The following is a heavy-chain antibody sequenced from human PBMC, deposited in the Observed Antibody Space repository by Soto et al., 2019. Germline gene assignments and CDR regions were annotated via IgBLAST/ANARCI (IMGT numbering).Heavy chain of an antibody. J-gene: IGHJ3*02. Sequence: SETLSLTCAVYGGSLSGYYWSWIRQPPGKGLEWIGEINHSGSTNYNPSLKSRVTISVDTSKNQFSLKLSSVTAADTAVYYCAREGASGAFDIWGQGTMVTVSS. CDR3: AREGASGAFDI. CDR2: INHSGST. V-gene: IGHV4-34*01. D-gene: IGHD6-25*01. CDR1: GGSLSGYY.